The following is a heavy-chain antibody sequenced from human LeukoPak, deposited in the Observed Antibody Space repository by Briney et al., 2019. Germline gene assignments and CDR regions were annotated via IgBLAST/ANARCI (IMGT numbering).Heavy chain of an antibody. CDR3: ARGTYGSGSYVMDV. D-gene: IGHD3-10*01. Sequence: GGSLRLSCAASGFTFSSYSMNWVRQAPGKGLELVSSISSSSSYIYYADSVKGRFTISRDNAKNSLYLQMNSLRAEDTAVYYCARGTYGSGSYVMDVWGKGTTVTVSS. V-gene: IGHV3-21*01. CDR2: ISSSSSYI. CDR1: GFTFSSYS. J-gene: IGHJ6*04.